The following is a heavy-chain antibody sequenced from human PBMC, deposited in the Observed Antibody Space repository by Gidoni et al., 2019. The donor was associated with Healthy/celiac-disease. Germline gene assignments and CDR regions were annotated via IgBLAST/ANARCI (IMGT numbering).Heavy chain of an antibody. CDR1: GYTFTSYA. D-gene: IGHD3-16*02. J-gene: IGHJ4*02. Sequence: QVQLVQSGAEAKKPGDSVKVSCTASGYTFTSYAMHWVRQAPGQRLEWMGWINAGNGNPKYSQKFQGRVTISRDTSASTAYMELSSLRSEDTAVYYCARDVEGDVWGSYRYWYFDYWGQGTLVTVSS. CDR3: ARDVEGDVWGSYRYWYFDY. V-gene: IGHV1-3*01. CDR2: INAGNGNP.